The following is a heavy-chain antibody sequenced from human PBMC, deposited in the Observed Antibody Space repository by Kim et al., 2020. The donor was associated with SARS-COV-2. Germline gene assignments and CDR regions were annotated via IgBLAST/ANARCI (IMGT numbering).Heavy chain of an antibody. CDR3: TKGGAYCSAGNCEEFDY. D-gene: IGHD2-15*01. Sequence: GGSLRLSCAASGFTFSTYGMHWVRQAPGKGLEWVAVISHDGSNKYYVDSVKGRFTISRDNSKNTLYLQMNSLRAEDTAVYYCTKGGAYCSAGNCEEFDYWGQGTLVTVSS. CDR2: ISHDGSNK. CDR1: GFTFSTYG. V-gene: IGHV3-30*18. J-gene: IGHJ4*02.